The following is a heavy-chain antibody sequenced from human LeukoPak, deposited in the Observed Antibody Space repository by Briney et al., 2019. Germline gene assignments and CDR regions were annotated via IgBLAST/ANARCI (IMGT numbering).Heavy chain of an antibody. J-gene: IGHJ6*03. V-gene: IGHV1-46*01. D-gene: IGHD3-9*01. CDR3: AKRYFDWFKKYYYYYMDV. CDR2: INPSGGST. CDR1: GYTFTSYY. Sequence: ASVKVSCKASGYTFTSYYMHWVRQAPGQGLEWMGIINPSGGSTSYAQKFQGRVTMTRDMSTSTVYMELSSLRSEDTAVYYCAKRYFDWFKKYYYYYMDVWGKGTTVTISS.